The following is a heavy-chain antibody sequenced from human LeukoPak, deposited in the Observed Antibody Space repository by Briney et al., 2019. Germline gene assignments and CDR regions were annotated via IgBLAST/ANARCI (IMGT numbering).Heavy chain of an antibody. D-gene: IGHD6-19*01. V-gene: IGHV4-39*01. Sequence: SETLSPTCSVSGGSISRSRDYWGWIRQPPGKGLEWIGSIYYSGSTYYNPSLESRVTISVDSSKNQFSLKLSSVTAADTAVYYCARLTNSGFYNYYGMDAWGQGTTVTVSS. J-gene: IGHJ6*02. CDR3: ARLTNSGFYNYYGMDA. CDR2: IYYSGST. CDR1: GGSISRSRDY.